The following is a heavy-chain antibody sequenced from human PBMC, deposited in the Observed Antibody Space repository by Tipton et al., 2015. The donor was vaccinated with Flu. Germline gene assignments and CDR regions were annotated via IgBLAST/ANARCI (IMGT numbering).Heavy chain of an antibody. CDR2: ASGGGGTT. V-gene: IGHV3-23*01. CDR1: GFTFSRYD. Sequence: SLRLSCAASGFTFSRYDMSWVRQAPGKGLEWVASASGGGGTTYFAASVRCRFTIFRDNLKNTLFLQMNSLRAEDTAIYYCAKVIPELVSGLDYWGQGTLVTVSS. J-gene: IGHJ4*02. CDR3: AKVIPELVSGLDY. D-gene: IGHD5/OR15-5a*01.